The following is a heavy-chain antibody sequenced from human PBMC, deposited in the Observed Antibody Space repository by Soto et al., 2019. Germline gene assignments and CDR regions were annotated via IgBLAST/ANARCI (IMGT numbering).Heavy chain of an antibody. CDR1: GGSVGGGYYY. J-gene: IGHJ6*02. D-gene: IGHD3-16*01. CDR3: ARDNRRFDYYYGIDV. V-gene: IGHV4-61*01. Sequence: SETLSLTCTVSGGSVGGGYYYWTWIRQPPGKGLEWIGYIHYSGTTNYNPSLKNRFTVSVHTSKRQFSLRLSSVSAADTAVYYCARDNRRFDYYYGIDVWGQGTTVTVSS. CDR2: IHYSGTT.